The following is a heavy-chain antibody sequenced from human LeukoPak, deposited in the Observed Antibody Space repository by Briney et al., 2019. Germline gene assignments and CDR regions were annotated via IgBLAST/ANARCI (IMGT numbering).Heavy chain of an antibody. Sequence: PGGSLRLSCAAPGFSFRNYWMGWVRQAPGKGLEWVANTKPDGSAEYYADSVRGRFTASRDNANNLLYLQMNRLRAEDTAVYCCARDGGLHTNFDYWGQGTLLTVSS. J-gene: IGHJ4*02. D-gene: IGHD2-15*01. CDR3: ARDGGLHTNFDY. CDR2: TKPDGSAE. V-gene: IGHV3-7*01. CDR1: GFSFRNYW.